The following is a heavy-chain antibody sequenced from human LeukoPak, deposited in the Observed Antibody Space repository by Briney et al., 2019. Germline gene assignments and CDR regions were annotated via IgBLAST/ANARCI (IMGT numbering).Heavy chain of an antibody. Sequence: GGSLRLSCAASGFTFSSYAMHWVRQAPGKGLEWVAVISYDGSNKYYADSVKGRFTISRDNSKNTLYLQMNSLRAEDTAVYYCATNPLYYDILTGTIFDYRGQGTLVTVSS. CDR1: GFTFSSYA. CDR3: ATNPLYYDILTGTIFDY. D-gene: IGHD3-9*01. CDR2: ISYDGSNK. J-gene: IGHJ4*02. V-gene: IGHV3-30*04.